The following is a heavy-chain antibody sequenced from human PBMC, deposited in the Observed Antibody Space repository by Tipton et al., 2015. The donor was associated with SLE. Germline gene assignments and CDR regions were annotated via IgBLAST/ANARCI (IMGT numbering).Heavy chain of an antibody. CDR2: ISYDGSNK. Sequence: SLRLSCAASGFTFSSYAMHWVRQAPGKGLEWVAVISYDGSNKYYADSVKGRFTISRDNSTNTLYLQMNSLRAEDPAVYYCATLGDIVVVPAAIVDYWGQGTLVTVSS. V-gene: IGHV3-30*04. CDR1: GFTFSSYA. J-gene: IGHJ4*02. CDR3: ATLGDIVVVPAAIVDY. D-gene: IGHD2-2*01.